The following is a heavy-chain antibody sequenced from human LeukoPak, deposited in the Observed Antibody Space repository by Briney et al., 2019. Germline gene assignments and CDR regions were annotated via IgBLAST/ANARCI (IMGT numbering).Heavy chain of an antibody. CDR1: GYPFTGYY. V-gene: IGHV1-2*02. Sequence: VKVSCKASGYPFTGYYVHWVRQAPGHGLEWMGWVNPRNGGTHSAQKLQGRISMTGDTSITTAYMELSSLTSDDTAVYYCARAGPKGYSYGQFDYWGQGTLVTVSS. CDR3: ARAGPKGYSYGQFDY. J-gene: IGHJ4*02. CDR2: VNPRNGGT. D-gene: IGHD5-18*01.